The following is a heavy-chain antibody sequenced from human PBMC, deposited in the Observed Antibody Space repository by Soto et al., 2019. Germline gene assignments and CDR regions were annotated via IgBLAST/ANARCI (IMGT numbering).Heavy chain of an antibody. CDR2: IYYSGST. V-gene: IGHV4-59*08. CDR3: ARFNWYFDL. CDR1: GGSISSYY. Sequence: QVQLQESGPGLVKPSETLSLTCTVSGGSISSYYWSWIRQPPGKGLEWIGYIYYSGSTNYNPSLKRRVTISVNTSKNQFSLKLSAVTAADTVVYYCARFNWYFDLWGRGTLVTVSS. J-gene: IGHJ2*01.